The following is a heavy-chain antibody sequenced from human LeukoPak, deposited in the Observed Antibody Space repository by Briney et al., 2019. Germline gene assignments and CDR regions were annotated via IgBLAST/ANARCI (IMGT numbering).Heavy chain of an antibody. CDR1: GFTVSSNY. D-gene: IGHD3-3*01. V-gene: IGHV3-53*01. Sequence: PGGSLRLSCAASGFTVSSNYMSWVRQAPGKGLELVSVIYSGGTTNHADSVKGRFTVSRDNSKNTLYLQMNSLRAEDTAVYYCARARITIFGVVRGFDPWGQGTLVTVSS. CDR3: ARARITIFGVVRGFDP. CDR2: IYSGGTT. J-gene: IGHJ5*02.